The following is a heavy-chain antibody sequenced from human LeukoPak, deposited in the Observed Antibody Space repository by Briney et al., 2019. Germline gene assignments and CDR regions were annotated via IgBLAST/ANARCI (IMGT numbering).Heavy chain of an antibody. J-gene: IGHJ4*02. CDR3: ARASPPYSGSFREGFDY. Sequence: VGSVKVSCKASGYTFTSYGISWVRQAPGQGLEWMGWISAYNGNTNYAQKLQGRVTMTTDTSTSTAYMELRSLRSDDTTVYYCARASPPYSGSFREGFDYWGQGTLVTVSS. V-gene: IGHV1-18*01. CDR2: ISAYNGNT. D-gene: IGHD1-26*01. CDR1: GYTFTSYG.